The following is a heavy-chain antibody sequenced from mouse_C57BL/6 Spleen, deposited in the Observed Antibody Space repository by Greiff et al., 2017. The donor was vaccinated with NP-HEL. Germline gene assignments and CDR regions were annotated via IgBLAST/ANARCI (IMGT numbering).Heavy chain of an antibody. CDR1: GFNIKDDY. J-gene: IGHJ1*03. Sequence: VQLQQSGAELVRPGASVKLSCTASGFNIKDDYMHWVKQRPEQGLEWIGWIDPENGDTEYASKFQGKATITADTYSNTAYLQLSSLTSEDTAVYYCTTDGTRYFDVWGTGTTVTVSS. D-gene: IGHD3-3*01. CDR3: TTDGTRYFDV. CDR2: IDPENGDT. V-gene: IGHV14-4*01.